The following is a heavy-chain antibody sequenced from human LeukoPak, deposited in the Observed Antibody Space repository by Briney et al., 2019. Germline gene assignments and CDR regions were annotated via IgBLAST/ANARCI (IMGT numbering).Heavy chain of an antibody. Sequence: PSETLSLTCTVSGGSISSYYWSWIRQPAGKGREWIGRIYTSGSTNYNPSLKSRVTMSVDTSKNQFSLKLSSVTAADTAVYYCARDTDFWSGYTFDYWGQGTLVTVSS. CDR1: GGSISSYY. CDR3: ARDTDFWSGYTFDY. V-gene: IGHV4-4*07. D-gene: IGHD3-3*01. CDR2: IYTSGST. J-gene: IGHJ4*02.